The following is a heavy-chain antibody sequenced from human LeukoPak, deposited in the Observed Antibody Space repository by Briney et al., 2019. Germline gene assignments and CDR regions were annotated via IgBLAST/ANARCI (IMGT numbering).Heavy chain of an antibody. CDR2: ISASGST. Sequence: SETLSLTCAVSGGSITTYYWSWIRQSAGKGLEWIGRISASGSTNYNPSLRGRVSMSVDTSNNHFSLSLTSVTAADTAVYYCARRSGITMVRGVIGIFDYWGQGTLVTVSS. D-gene: IGHD3-10*01. J-gene: IGHJ4*02. CDR3: ARRSGITMVRGVIGIFDY. CDR1: GGSITTYY. V-gene: IGHV4-4*07.